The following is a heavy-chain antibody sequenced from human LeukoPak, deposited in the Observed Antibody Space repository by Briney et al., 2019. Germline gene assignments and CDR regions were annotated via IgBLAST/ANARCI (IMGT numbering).Heavy chain of an antibody. CDR1: GFTFSSYE. CDR3: ARVLHKRNYDSSDYYGS. Sequence: GRSLRLSCAASGFTFSSYEMNWVRQAPGKGLEWISYISSSSSTIYYADSVKGRFTISRDNAKNSLYLQLNSLRAEDTAVYYCARVLHKRNYDSSDYYGSWGQGTLVTVSS. V-gene: IGHV3-48*01. D-gene: IGHD3-22*01. CDR2: ISSSSSTI. J-gene: IGHJ5*02.